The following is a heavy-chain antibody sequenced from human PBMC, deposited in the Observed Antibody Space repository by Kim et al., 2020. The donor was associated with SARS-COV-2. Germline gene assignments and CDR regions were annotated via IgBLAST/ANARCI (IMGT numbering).Heavy chain of an antibody. V-gene: IGHV4-59*08. CDR2: IYNSGST. J-gene: IGHJ4*02. D-gene: IGHD4-17*01. CDR3: ARLARTTVVTG. CDR1: GGSISSYY. Sequence: SETLSLTCTVSGGSISSYYWSWIRQPPGKGLEWIGYIYNSGSTNYNPSLKSRVTISVDTSKNQVSLKLSSVTAADTAVYYCARLARTTVVTGWGQGTLVTVSS.